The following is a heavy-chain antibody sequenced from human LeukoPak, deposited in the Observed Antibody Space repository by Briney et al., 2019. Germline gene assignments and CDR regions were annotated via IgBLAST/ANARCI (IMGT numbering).Heavy chain of an antibody. CDR3: AKSGRIRSTMVRPDAFDI. Sequence: PGGSLRLSCAASGFTFSSYAMSWVRQAPWKGLEWVSAISGSGGSTYYADTVKGRFTISRDNSKNTRYLQMNSLRAEDTAVYDGAKSGRIRSTMVRPDAFDIWGQGTMVTVSS. CDR1: GFTFSSYA. CDR2: ISGSGGST. D-gene: IGHD3-10*01. J-gene: IGHJ3*02. V-gene: IGHV3-23*01.